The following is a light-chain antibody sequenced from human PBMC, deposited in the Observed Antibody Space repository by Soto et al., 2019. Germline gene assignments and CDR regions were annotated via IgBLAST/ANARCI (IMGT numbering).Light chain of an antibody. CDR3: CSYAGSSTVL. CDR2: DVS. J-gene: IGLJ2*01. V-gene: IGLV2-23*02. Sequence: QSALTQPASVSGSPGQSITISCTGTSSDVGGQNAVSWYQQHPGKAPKFMIYDVSKRPSGVSSRFSGSKSGNTASLTISGLQAEDEADYYCCSYAGSSTVLFGGGTKLTVL. CDR1: SSDVGGQNA.